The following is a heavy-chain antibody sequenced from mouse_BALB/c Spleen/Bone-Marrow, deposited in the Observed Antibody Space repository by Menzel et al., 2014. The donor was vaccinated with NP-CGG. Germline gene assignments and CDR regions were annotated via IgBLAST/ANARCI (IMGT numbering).Heavy chain of an antibody. CDR1: GYTFSTYW. CDR2: VLPGSGST. V-gene: IGHV1-9*01. CDR3: ARWGSSRAMDY. J-gene: IGHJ4*01. D-gene: IGHD3-1*01. Sequence: VKLVESGAELMKPGASVKISCKATGYTFSTYWIDWVKQRPGHGLEWIGEVLPGSGSTNYNEKFKGKATFTADTSSNTAYIQLSSLTSEDSAVYYCARWGSSRAMDYWGQGTSVTVSS.